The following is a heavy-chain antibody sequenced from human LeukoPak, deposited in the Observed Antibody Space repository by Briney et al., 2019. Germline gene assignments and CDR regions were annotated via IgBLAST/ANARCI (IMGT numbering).Heavy chain of an antibody. V-gene: IGHV3-11*01. CDR3: ARRAAAGRCFDW. CDR2: ISSGGSTI. J-gene: IGHJ4*02. D-gene: IGHD6-13*01. Sequence: GGSLRLSCAVSGFTFSDYYMSWIRHAPGKGLEWVSYISSGGSTISHADSVKGRFTISRDNAENSLYLQMNSLRAEDTAVYYCARRAAAGRCFDWWGQGTLVTVSS. CDR1: GFTFSDYY.